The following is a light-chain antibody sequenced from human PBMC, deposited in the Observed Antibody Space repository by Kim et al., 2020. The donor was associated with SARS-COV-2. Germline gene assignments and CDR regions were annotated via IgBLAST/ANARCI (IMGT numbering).Light chain of an antibody. CDR1: QGISNN. CDR3: QQLNTSPIT. CDR2: AAS. Sequence: DIHLTQSPSFLSASVGDRVTITCRASQGISNNLAWYQQRPGKAPKLLIFAASTLQGGVPSRFSGSGSGTEFTLTVSSLQPEDFATFYCQQLNTSPITFGQGTRLEIK. J-gene: IGKJ5*01. V-gene: IGKV1-9*01.